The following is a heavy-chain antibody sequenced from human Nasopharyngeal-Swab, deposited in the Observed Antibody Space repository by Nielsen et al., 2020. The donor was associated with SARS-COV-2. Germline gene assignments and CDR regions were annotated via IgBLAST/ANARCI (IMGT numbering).Heavy chain of an antibody. V-gene: IGHV4-34*01. CDR2: INHSGST. J-gene: IGHJ4*02. Sequence: SETLSLTCAVYGGSFSDYYWSWIRQPPGKGLEWIGEINHSGSTNYNPSLKSRVTISVDTSKNQFSLKLSSVTAADTAVYYCAQYYGSGSIQYWGQGTLVTVSS. D-gene: IGHD3-10*01. CDR3: AQYYGSGSIQY. CDR1: GGSFSDYY.